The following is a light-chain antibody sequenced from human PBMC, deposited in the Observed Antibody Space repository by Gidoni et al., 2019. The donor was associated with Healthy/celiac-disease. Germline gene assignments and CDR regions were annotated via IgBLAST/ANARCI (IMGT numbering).Light chain of an antibody. CDR3: SSYTSSSTRDVV. J-gene: IGLJ2*01. V-gene: IGLV2-14*01. CDR1: SSDVGGYNY. CDR2: EVS. Sequence: QSALTQPASVSGAPGQSITISCTGTSSDVGGYNYVSWYQQHPGKAPKLMIYEVSNRPSGVSNRFSGSKSGNTASLTMSGLQAEDEADYYCSSYTSSSTRDVVFGGGTKLTVL.